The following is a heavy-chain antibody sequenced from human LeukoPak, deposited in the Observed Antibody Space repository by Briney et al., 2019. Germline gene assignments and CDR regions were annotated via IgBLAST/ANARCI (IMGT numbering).Heavy chain of an antibody. V-gene: IGHV4-39*01. CDR2: IYYSGST. D-gene: IGHD1-26*01. J-gene: IGHJ4*02. CDR1: GGSISSSSYY. Sequence: SETLSLTCTVSGGSISSSSYYWGWIRQPPGKGLEWIGSIYYSGSTYYNPSLKSRVTISVDTSKNQFSLKLSSMTAADTAVYYCARRSLYSGSYNYWGQGTLVTVSS. CDR3: ARRSLYSGSYNY.